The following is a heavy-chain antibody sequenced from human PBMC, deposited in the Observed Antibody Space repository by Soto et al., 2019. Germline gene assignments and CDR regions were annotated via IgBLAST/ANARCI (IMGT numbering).Heavy chain of an antibody. D-gene: IGHD3-3*01. V-gene: IGHV4-31*03. CDR1: GGSISSGGYY. J-gene: IGHJ5*02. CDR2: IYYSGST. CDR3: ARVRYYDFWSGYRNWFDP. Sequence: SETLSLTCTVSGGSISSGGYYWSWIRQHPGKGLEWIGYIYYSGSTYYNPSLKSRVTISVDTSKNQFSLKLSSVTAADTAVYYCARVRYYDFWSGYRNWFDPWGQGTLVTVSS.